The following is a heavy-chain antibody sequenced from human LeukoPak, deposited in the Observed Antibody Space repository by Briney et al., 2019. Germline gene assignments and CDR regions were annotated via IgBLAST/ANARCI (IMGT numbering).Heavy chain of an antibody. CDR3: ARTNSEMATIYFDY. J-gene: IGHJ4*02. Sequence: GGSLRLPCAASGFTFSSYEMNWVRQAPGKGLEWVSYISRSGTTIYYADSVKGRFTISRDNAKNSLYLQMNSLRAEDTAVYYCARTNSEMATIYFDYWGQGTLVTVSS. D-gene: IGHD5-24*01. CDR1: GFTFSSYE. CDR2: ISRSGTTI. V-gene: IGHV3-48*03.